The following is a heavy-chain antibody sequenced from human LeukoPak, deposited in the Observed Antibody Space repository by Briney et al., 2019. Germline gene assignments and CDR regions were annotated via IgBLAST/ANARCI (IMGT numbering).Heavy chain of an antibody. J-gene: IGHJ4*02. V-gene: IGHV3-30-3*01. CDR1: GFTFSSYA. Sequence: GGSLRLSCAASGFTFSSYAMHRVRQAPGKGLEWVAVISYDGSNKYYADSVKGRFTISRDNSKNTLYLQMNSLRAEDTAVYYCARAMVEMATIPWVWGQGTLVTVFS. D-gene: IGHD5-24*01. CDR2: ISYDGSNK. CDR3: ARAMVEMATIPWV.